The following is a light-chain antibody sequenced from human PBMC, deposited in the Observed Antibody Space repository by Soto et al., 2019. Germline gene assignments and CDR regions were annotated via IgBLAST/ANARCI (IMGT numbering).Light chain of an antibody. CDR1: QSVSSNF. J-gene: IGKJ4*01. CDR2: GAS. Sequence: EIVLTQSPGTLSLSPGERATLSCRASQSVSSNFLTWHQQKPGQAPRLLIYGASSRATGIPDRFSGSGSGTDFTLTISRLEPEDFAVYYCQLYGSSPPVTFGGGTKVEIK. V-gene: IGKV3-20*01. CDR3: QLYGSSPPVT.